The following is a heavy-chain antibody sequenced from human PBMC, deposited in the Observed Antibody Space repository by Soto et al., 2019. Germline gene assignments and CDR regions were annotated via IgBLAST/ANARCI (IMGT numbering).Heavy chain of an antibody. Sequence: GASVKVSCKASGYTFTSYGISWVRQAPGQGLEWMGWISAYIGNTNYAQKLQGRVTMTTDKSTSTAYMELSSLRSEDTAVYYCAREVIGSGWEPGYYFDYWGQGTLVTVSS. CDR2: ISAYIGNT. J-gene: IGHJ4*02. D-gene: IGHD6-19*01. CDR1: GYTFTSYG. CDR3: AREVIGSGWEPGYYFDY. V-gene: IGHV1-18*01.